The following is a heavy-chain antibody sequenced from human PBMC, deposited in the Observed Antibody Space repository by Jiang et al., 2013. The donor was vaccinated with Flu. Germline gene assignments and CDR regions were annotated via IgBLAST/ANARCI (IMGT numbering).Heavy chain of an antibody. CDR2: IIPIFGTA. CDR1: GGTFSSSS. J-gene: IGHJ6*02. D-gene: IGHD4-23*01. V-gene: IGHV1-69*01. Sequence: GAEVKKPGSSVKVSCKASGGTFSSSSINWVRQAPGQGLEWMGGIIPIFGTANYAQKFQGRVTITADESTSTAYMELSSLRSEDTAVYYCARGVTPDYYYGMDVWGQGTTVTVSS. CDR3: ARGVTPDYYYGMDV.